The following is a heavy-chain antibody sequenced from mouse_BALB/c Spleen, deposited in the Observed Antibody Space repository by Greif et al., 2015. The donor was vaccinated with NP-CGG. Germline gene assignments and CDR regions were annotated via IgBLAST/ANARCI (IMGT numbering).Heavy chain of an antibody. V-gene: IGHV1S135*01. D-gene: IGHD2-3*01. Sequence: VQLQQSGPELMKPGASVKISCKASGYSFTSYYMHWVKQSHGKSLEWIGYIDPFNGGTSYNQKFKGKATLTVDKSSSTAYMHLSSLTSEDSAVYYCARRIYGGYYGYWGQGTTLTVSS. CDR1: GYSFTSYY. CDR2: IDPFNGGT. J-gene: IGHJ2*01. CDR3: ARRIYGGYYGY.